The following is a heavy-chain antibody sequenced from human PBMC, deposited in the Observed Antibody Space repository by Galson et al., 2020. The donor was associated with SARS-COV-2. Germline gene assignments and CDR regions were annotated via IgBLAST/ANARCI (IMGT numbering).Heavy chain of an antibody. V-gene: IGHV4-39*01. D-gene: IGHD2-2*01. J-gene: IGHJ5*02. CDR1: GGSISVTTYY. Sequence: SETLSLTCTVSGGSISVTTYYWGWIRQPPGKGPEWIGSIYYGGSTFYNPSLKSRLAISVDTSKNQFALRLNFVTAADTAVYYCARFCSSASCLNWFDPWGQGTLVTVSS. CDR3: ARFCSSASCLNWFDP. CDR2: IYYGGST.